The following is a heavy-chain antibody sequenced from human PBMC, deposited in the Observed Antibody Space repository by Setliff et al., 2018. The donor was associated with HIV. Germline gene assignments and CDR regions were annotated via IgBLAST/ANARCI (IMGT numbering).Heavy chain of an antibody. CDR3: ARGDTGVYYYVYPDF. J-gene: IGHJ4*02. V-gene: IGHV3-48*03. CDR2: ISSSGNII. Sequence: GGSLRLSCAASGFTFRSYEMNWVRQAPGKGLEWVSYISSSGNIIYYADSVKGRFTISRDNAKNSLYLQMNSLRAEDTAVYYCARGDTGVYYYVYPDFWGQGTLVTVSS. CDR1: GFTFRSYE. D-gene: IGHD3-22*01.